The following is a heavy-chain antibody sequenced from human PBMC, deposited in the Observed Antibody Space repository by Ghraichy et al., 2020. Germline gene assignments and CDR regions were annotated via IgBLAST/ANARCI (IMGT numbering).Heavy chain of an antibody. J-gene: IGHJ4*02. CDR1: GFTFSSYA. CDR3: AKDLADSSGYYYGLAGFDY. CDR2: ISGSGGST. Sequence: GESLRLSCAASGFTFSSYAMSWVRQAPGKGLEWVSAISGSGGSTYYADSVKGRFIISRDNSKNTLYLQMNSLRAEDTAVYYCAKDLADSSGYYYGLAGFDYWGQGTLVTVSS. D-gene: IGHD3-22*01. V-gene: IGHV3-23*01.